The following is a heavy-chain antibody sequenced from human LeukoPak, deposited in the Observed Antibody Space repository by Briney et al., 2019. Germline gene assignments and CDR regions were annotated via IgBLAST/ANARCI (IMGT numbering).Heavy chain of an antibody. CDR1: GGSISSYY. D-gene: IGHD5-24*01. J-gene: IGHJ4*02. Sequence: SETLSLTCTVSGGSISSYYWDWIRQPPGKGLEWIGSIYHSGSTYYNPSLKSRVTIFVDTSKNQFSLKLSSVTAADTAVYYCARLHRDGYNLGHFDYWGQGTLVTVSS. CDR3: ARLHRDGYNLGHFDY. V-gene: IGHV4-39*01. CDR2: IYHSGST.